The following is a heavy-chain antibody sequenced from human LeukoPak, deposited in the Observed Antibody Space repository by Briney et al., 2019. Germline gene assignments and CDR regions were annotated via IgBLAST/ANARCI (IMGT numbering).Heavy chain of an antibody. J-gene: IGHJ5*02. CDR2: IYTSGST. CDR3: ARSYCSGGSCLNWFDP. CDR1: GGSISSYY. Sequence: SETLSLTSTVSGGSISSYYWSWIRQPAGKGLEWIRRIYTSGSTNYNPSLKSRVTMSVDTSKNQFSLKLTSVTAADTAVYYCARSYCSGGSCLNWFDPWGLGTLVTVSS. V-gene: IGHV4-4*07. D-gene: IGHD2-15*01.